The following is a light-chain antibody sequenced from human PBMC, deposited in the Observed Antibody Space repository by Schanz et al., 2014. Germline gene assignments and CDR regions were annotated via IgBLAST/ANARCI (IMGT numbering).Light chain of an antibody. V-gene: IGKV3-20*01. J-gene: IGKJ1*01. CDR1: QIISSSY. CDR2: GTS. Sequence: EVVLTQSPGTLSLSLGDRAALSCRASQIISSSYLGWYQQKPGQAPRLLIYGTSSRAAGIPDRFSGSGSGTDFTLTISRLEPEDFAVYYCQHYGYSPWTFGQGTKVEIK. CDR3: QHYGYSPWT.